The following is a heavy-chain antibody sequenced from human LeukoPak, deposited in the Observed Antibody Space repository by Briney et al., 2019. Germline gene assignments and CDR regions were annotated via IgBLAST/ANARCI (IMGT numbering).Heavy chain of an antibody. CDR2: IYTNGGA. CDR1: GGSVTSGNY. J-gene: IGHJ4*02. Sequence: SETLSLTCTVSGGSVTSGNYWNWIRPPAGKGLEWIGLIYTNGGASYNPSLKSRVTISIDASKNQFSLKLSSVTAADTAVYYCAREPPGYWGQGILVTVSS. CDR3: AREPPGY. V-gene: IGHV4-61*02.